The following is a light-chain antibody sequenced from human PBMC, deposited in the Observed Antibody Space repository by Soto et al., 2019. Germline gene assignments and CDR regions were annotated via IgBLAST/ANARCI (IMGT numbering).Light chain of an antibody. CDR1: QTISGW. CDR3: QHLNSYPIT. J-gene: IGKJ5*01. CDR2: DAS. V-gene: IGKV1-5*01. Sequence: IQMTQSPSTLSASVGDTVTITCRASQTISGWLAWYQQRPGKAPNLLIFDASTLESGVPSRFSGSGSGTTFTLTISSLQSDDFATYYCQHLNSYPITFGQGTRLEIK.